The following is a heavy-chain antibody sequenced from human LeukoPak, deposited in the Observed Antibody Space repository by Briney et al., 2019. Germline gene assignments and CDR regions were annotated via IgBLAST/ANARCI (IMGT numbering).Heavy chain of an antibody. CDR2: ISYDGSNK. J-gene: IGHJ4*02. V-gene: IGHV3-30*04. Sequence: GGSLRFSCAGSGFTFSSYAMHRVRQAPGKGLEWVAVISYDGSNKYYADSVKGRFTISRDNSKNTLYLQMKSLRAEDTAMYYCARDTETAMVLSLFDYWGQGTLVTVSS. D-gene: IGHD5-18*01. CDR1: GFTFSSYA. CDR3: ARDTETAMVLSLFDY.